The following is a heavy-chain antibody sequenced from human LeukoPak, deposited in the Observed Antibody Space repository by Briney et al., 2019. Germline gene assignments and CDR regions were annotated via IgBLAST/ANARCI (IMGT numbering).Heavy chain of an antibody. CDR3: ATMYGSGSYGMDV. V-gene: IGHV4-59*08. D-gene: IGHD3-10*01. CDR2: IYYSGST. Sequence: SETLSLTCTVSGGSISSYYWSWIRQPPGKGLEWIGYIYYSGSTNDNPSLKSRVTISVDTSKNQFSLKLSSVTAADTAVYYCATMYGSGSYGMDVWGQGTTVTVSS. J-gene: IGHJ6*02. CDR1: GGSISSYY.